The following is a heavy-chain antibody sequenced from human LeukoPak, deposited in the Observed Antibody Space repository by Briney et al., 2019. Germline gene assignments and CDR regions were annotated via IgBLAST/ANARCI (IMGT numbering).Heavy chain of an antibody. CDR1: GGTFSRYA. J-gene: IGHJ4*02. CDR2: IIPIFGTA. V-gene: IGHV1-69*05. D-gene: IGHD3-22*01. CDR3: ARASDGSSGYLAAGFDY. Sequence: GASVKVSCKPSGGTFSRYAISWVRQAAGQGVEWMGGIIPIFGTANYAQKFQGRVTITTDESTSTAYMELSSLRSEDTAVYYCARASDGSSGYLAAGFDYWGQGTLVTVSS.